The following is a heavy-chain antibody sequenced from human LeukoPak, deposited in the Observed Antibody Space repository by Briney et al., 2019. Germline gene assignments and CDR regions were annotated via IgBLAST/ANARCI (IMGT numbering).Heavy chain of an antibody. D-gene: IGHD2-2*01. V-gene: IGHV1-2*02. CDR1: GYTFTDYH. J-gene: IGHJ4*02. CDR3: ALGTGWRNFDY. Sequence: ASVKVSCKASGYTFTDYHMHWVRQAPGQGLEWMGWINPDSGGTNYAQKFQGRVTMTRDTSISTVYMELSRLRSEDTAVYYCALGTGWRNFDYWGQGTLVTVSS. CDR2: INPDSGGT.